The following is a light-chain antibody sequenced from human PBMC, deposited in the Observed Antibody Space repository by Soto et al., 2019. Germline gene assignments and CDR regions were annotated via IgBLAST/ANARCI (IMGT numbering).Light chain of an antibody. CDR3: QQYGRSKDKYT. J-gene: IGKJ2*01. Sequence: EIVLTQSPGTLSLSPGERATLSCRASQSVSSSYLAWYQQNPGQAPRLLIYGASSRTAGIPDRFSGSGSGTDFTLTISRLEPEYYAVYFCQQYGRSKDKYTFGQGTKMEIK. V-gene: IGKV3-20*01. CDR1: QSVSSSY. CDR2: GAS.